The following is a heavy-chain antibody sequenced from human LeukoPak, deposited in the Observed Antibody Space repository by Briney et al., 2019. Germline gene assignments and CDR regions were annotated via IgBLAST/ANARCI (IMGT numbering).Heavy chain of an antibody. CDR1: GFTFSSYA. CDR2: IYTSGST. CDR3: ARDPLIAAAGSYYFDY. J-gene: IGHJ4*02. Sequence: PGGSLRLSCAASGFTFSSYAMSWIRQPAGKGLEWIGRIYTSGSTNYNPSLKSRVTMPVDTSKNQFSLKLSSVTAADTAVYYCARDPLIAAAGSYYFDYWGQGTLVTVSS. V-gene: IGHV4-4*07. D-gene: IGHD6-13*01.